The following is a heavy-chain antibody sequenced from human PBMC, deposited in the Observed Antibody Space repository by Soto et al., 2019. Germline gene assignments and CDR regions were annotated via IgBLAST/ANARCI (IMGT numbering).Heavy chain of an antibody. V-gene: IGHV1-69*12. D-gene: IGHD2-15*01. J-gene: IGHJ4*02. Sequence: QVQLVQSGAEVKKPGSSVKVSCKASGGTFSSYAISWVRQAPGQGLEWMGGIIPIFGTANYAQKFQGRVTITADESTSTAYMELSSLRSEDTAVYYCARGPPGTVVTLYYFDYWGQGTLVTVSS. CDR1: GGTFSSYA. CDR3: ARGPPGTVVTLYYFDY. CDR2: IIPIFGTA.